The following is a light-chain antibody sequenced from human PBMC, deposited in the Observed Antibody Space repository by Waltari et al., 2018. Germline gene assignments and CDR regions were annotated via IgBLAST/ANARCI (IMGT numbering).Light chain of an antibody. Sequence: QSALTQPRSVSGSPGQSVTISCPGTSGDVGGNNYVSWYQQHPGQPPKVLIYDLSRRPSGVPDRFSGSRSANTASLTISGLQAEDEADYYCCSYAGSYTWVFGGGTKVTVL. V-gene: IGLV2-11*01. CDR2: DLS. CDR1: SGDVGGNNY. CDR3: CSYAGSYTWV. J-gene: IGLJ3*02.